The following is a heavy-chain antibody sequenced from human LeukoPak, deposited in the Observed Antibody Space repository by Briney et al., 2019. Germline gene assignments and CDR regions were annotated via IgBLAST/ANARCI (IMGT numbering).Heavy chain of an antibody. V-gene: IGHV3-74*01. CDR1: GFTFSSYW. J-gene: IGHJ6*03. CDR2: INSDGSST. CDR3: AKSGSAGYDFWSGYPYYMDV. Sequence: GGSLRLSCAASGFTFSSYWMHWVRQAPGKGLVWVSRINSDGSSTSYADSVKGRFTISRDNAKNTLYLQMNSLRAEDTAVYYCAKSGSAGYDFWSGYPYYMDVWGKGTTVTVSS. D-gene: IGHD3-3*01.